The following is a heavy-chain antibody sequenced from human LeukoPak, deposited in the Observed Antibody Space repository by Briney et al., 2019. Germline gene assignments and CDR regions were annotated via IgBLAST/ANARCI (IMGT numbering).Heavy chain of an antibody. CDR2: IYHSGSA. Sequence: SETLSLTCAVSGGSISSGGYSWSWIRQPPGKGLEWTGYIYHSGSAYYNPSLTSRVTLSADRSKNQFSLKLSSVTAADTAVYYCARGSPFDPWGQGTLVTVSS. V-gene: IGHV4-30-2*01. CDR1: GGSISSGGYS. CDR3: ARGSPFDP. J-gene: IGHJ5*02.